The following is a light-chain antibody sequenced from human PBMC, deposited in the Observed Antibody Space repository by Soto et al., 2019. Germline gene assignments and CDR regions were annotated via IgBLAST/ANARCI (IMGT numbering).Light chain of an antibody. Sequence: DIPMTQSPSSLSASVGDRVTITCRASQSISSYLNWYQQKPGKAPKLLIYAASSLQSGVPSRFSRSGAGTYFTLTILSLQPEDFATYYCQQSYSTPFGPGTKVDIK. CDR1: QSISSY. CDR3: QQSYSTP. V-gene: IGKV1-39*01. CDR2: AAS. J-gene: IGKJ3*01.